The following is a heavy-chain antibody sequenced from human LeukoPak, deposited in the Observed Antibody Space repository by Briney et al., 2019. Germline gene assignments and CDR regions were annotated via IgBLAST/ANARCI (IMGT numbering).Heavy chain of an antibody. Sequence: SETLSLTCAVSGDSLRSYFCSRIRQPPGKGLKWIGYIYYSGSTKYTPSLKSRATISVDMSKNQCSLKMRSVTAADTAVYFCARHSTSGSYQSWFDPWGQGTLVTVSS. V-gene: IGHV4-59*08. CDR3: ARHSTSGSYQSWFDP. CDR2: IYYSGST. J-gene: IGHJ5*02. D-gene: IGHD1-26*01. CDR1: GDSLRSYF.